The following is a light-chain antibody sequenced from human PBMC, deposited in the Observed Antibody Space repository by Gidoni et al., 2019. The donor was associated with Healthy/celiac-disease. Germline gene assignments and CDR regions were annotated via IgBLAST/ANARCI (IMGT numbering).Light chain of an antibody. CDR2: DAS. V-gene: IGKV3-11*01. J-gene: IGKJ2*01. CDR3: QQRSNWPPYT. CDR1: QSVRSY. Sequence: EIVLTQSTATLSLSPGERATLSCRASQSVRSYLAWYQQKPGQDHRLLIYDASNSATGIPARFSGSGSGTDFTLTISSLEPEDFAVYYCQQRSNWPPYTFGQGTKLEIK.